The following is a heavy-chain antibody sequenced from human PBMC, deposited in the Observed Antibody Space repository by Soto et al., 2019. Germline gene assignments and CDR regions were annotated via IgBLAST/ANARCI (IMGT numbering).Heavy chain of an antibody. CDR3: ARAQDSWTQIFDY. CDR2: IYYSGST. CDR1: GGSIISGGYY. J-gene: IGHJ4*02. D-gene: IGHD6-13*01. V-gene: IGHV4-31*03. Sequence: KPSETLSLTCTVSGGSIISGGYYWSWIRQHPGKGLEWIGYIYYSGSTYYNPSLKSRVTISVDTSKNQFSLKLSSVTAADTAVYYCARAQDSWTQIFDYWGQGTLVTVSS.